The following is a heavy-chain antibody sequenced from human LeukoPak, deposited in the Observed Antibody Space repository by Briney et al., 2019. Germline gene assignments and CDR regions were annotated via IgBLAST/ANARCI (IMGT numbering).Heavy chain of an antibody. J-gene: IGHJ3*02. V-gene: IGHV1-24*01. Sequence: ASVKVSCKVSRYTLTELSMHWVRQAPGKGLEWKGGFDPEHGETIYAQKFQGRVTMTEGTSTDTAYMELSSLRSEDTAVYYCATGRLYYDRRGYYENDAFDTWGQGTMVTVSS. CDR3: ATGRLYYDRRGYYENDAFDT. D-gene: IGHD3-22*01. CDR2: FDPEHGET. CDR1: RYTLTELS.